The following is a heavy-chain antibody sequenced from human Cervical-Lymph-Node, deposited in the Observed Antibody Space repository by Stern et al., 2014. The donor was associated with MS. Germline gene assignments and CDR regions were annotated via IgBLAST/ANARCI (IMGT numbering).Heavy chain of an antibody. D-gene: IGHD3-16*02. CDR1: GGSISSGSYY. Sequence: QVQLQESGPGLVKPSQTLSLTCTVSGGSISSGSYYWSWIRQPAGKRLEWIGRMFSSGNTFYKPSLTSRVNISVDPSTNQFSPGLTSVTAADTAVYYCARGYRFFDDWGQGTLVTVSS. CDR3: ARGYRFFDD. V-gene: IGHV4-61*02. CDR2: MFSSGNT. J-gene: IGHJ4*02.